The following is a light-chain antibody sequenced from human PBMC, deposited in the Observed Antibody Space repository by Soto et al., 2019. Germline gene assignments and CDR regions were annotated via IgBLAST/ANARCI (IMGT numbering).Light chain of an antibody. Sequence: IQLTQSPSSLSASVGDRVTITCRASQSISYLGWYQQKPGKAPKLLIYAASSLQTGVPSRFSGSGSGTDFTLTISSLQPEDFATYYCLQDYRYPPWTFGQGTKVDIK. V-gene: IGKV1-6*01. J-gene: IGKJ1*01. CDR1: QSISY. CDR2: AAS. CDR3: LQDYRYPPWT.